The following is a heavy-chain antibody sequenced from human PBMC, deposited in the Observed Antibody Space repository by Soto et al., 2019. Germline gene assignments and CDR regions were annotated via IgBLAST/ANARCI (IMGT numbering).Heavy chain of an antibody. CDR3: ARVYMVRGTIIRYFDY. J-gene: IGHJ4*02. V-gene: IGHV4-59*08. Sequence: SETLSLTCTVSDGSLSPNYWSWIRQPPGKGLEWIGYIYYAGTTTYNPSLQSRVSISLDTSKNEVSLNLTSVTAADTAVYYCARVYMVRGTIIRYFDYWCQGTLVTVSS. D-gene: IGHD3-10*01. CDR2: IYYAGTT. CDR1: DGSLSPNY.